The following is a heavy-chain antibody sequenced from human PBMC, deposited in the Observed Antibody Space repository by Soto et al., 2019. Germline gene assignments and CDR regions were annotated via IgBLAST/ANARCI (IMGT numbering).Heavy chain of an antibody. CDR2: IYYSGST. Sequence: PSGTPSLTCTVSGGSISSYYWSWIRQPPGKGLEWIGYIYYSGSTNYNPSLKSRVTISVDTSKNQFSLKLSSVTAADTAVYYCARWWSGSRQGFDPWGQGTLVTVSS. J-gene: IGHJ5*02. CDR3: ARWWSGSRQGFDP. CDR1: GGSISSYY. D-gene: IGHD3-3*01. V-gene: IGHV4-59*12.